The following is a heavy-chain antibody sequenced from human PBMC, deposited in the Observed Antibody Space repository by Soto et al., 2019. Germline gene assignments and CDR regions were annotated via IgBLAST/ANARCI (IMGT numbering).Heavy chain of an antibody. CDR1: GGTFSRYS. CDR2: IIPIFGIA. V-gene: IGHV1-69*13. J-gene: IGHJ6*02. D-gene: IGHD3-9*01. Sequence: SVKVSCKASGGTFSRYSITWVRQAPRHGLEWIGRIIPIFGIASYAQKFQGRVTITADESTSTAYMELSSLRSDDTAVYYCAREKTPMSPHYFYYGMDVWGQGTTVTVSS. CDR3: AREKTPMSPHYFYYGMDV.